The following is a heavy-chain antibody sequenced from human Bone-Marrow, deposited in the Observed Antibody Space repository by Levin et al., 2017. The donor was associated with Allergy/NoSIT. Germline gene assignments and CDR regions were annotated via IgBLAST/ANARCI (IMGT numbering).Heavy chain of an antibody. CDR1: GFTFSSYA. CDR2: ISGSGGST. CDR3: AKALGIGRWLQIPNYYFDY. D-gene: IGHD5-24*01. V-gene: IGHV3-23*01. J-gene: IGHJ4*02. Sequence: PGGSLRLSCAASGFTFSSYAMSWVRQAPGKGLEWVSAISGSGGSTYYADSVKGRFTISRDNSKNTLYLQMNSLRAEDTAVYYCAKALGIGRWLQIPNYYFDYWGQGTLVTVSS.